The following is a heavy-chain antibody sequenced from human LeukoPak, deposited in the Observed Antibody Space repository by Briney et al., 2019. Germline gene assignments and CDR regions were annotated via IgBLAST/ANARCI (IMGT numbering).Heavy chain of an antibody. Sequence: GGSLRLSCAASGFTFSSYSMNWVRQAPGKGLEWVSSISSSSSYIYYADSVKGRFTISRDNAKNSLYLQMNSLRAEDTAVYYCARDAKTLYYYDSSGLAVDWGRGTLVSVSS. CDR1: GFTFSSYS. J-gene: IGHJ4*02. CDR2: ISSSSSYI. CDR3: ARDAKTLYYYDSSGLAVD. D-gene: IGHD3-22*01. V-gene: IGHV3-21*01.